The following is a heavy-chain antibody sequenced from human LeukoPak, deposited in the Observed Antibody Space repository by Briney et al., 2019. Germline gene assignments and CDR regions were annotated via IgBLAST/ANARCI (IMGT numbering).Heavy chain of an antibody. Sequence: GASVKVSCKASAGTFRNHAITWVRQAPGQGLEWMGGIIPFHDTANYAQKFLGRVTLTANKSTSTAYLELTSLTSDDTAVCYCARDKGGPMGNYFDPWGQGALVSVSS. CDR2: IIPFHDTA. J-gene: IGHJ5*02. V-gene: IGHV1-69*10. CDR3: ARDKGGPMGNYFDP. CDR1: AGTFRNHA. D-gene: IGHD4-11*01.